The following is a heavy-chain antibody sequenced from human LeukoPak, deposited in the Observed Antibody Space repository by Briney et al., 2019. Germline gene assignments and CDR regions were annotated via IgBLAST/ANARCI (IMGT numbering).Heavy chain of an antibody. CDR1: GGSFSGYY. CDR3: ASRVGATTHYYYMDV. V-gene: IGHV4-34*01. J-gene: IGHJ6*03. CDR2: INHSGST. Sequence: SETLSLTCAVYGGSFSGYYWSWIRQPPGKGLEWIGEINHSGSTNYNPSLKSRVTISVDTSKNQFSLKLSSVTAADTAVYYCASRVGATTHYYYMDVWGKGTTVIVSS. D-gene: IGHD1-26*01.